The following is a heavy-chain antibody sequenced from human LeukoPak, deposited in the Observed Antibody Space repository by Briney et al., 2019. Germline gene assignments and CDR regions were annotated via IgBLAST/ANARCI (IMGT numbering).Heavy chain of an antibody. CDR3: ARHVSNYYDSSQFDY. V-gene: IGHV4-39*01. CDR1: GGSISSSSYY. J-gene: IGHJ4*02. Sequence: SETLSLTCIVSGGSISSSSYYWGCIRQPPGKRLEWIGNIYYSGSTHYNPSLKSRVTISVDTSKNQFSLKLSSVTAADTAVYYCARHVSNYYDSSQFDYWGQGTLVTVSS. CDR2: IYYSGST. D-gene: IGHD3-22*01.